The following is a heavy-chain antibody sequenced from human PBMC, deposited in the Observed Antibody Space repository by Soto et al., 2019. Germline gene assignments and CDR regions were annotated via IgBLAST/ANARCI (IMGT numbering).Heavy chain of an antibody. CDR2: INPNSGGT. CDR1: GYTFTGYY. V-gene: IGHV1-2*02. Sequence: ASVKVSCKASGYTFTGYYMHWVRQAPGQGLEWMGWINPNSGGTNYAQKLQGRVTMTTDTSTSTAYMELRSLRSDDTAVYYCARASGRSYWFDPWGQGTTVTVYS. J-gene: IGHJ5*01. D-gene: IGHD1-26*01. CDR3: ARASGRSYWFDP.